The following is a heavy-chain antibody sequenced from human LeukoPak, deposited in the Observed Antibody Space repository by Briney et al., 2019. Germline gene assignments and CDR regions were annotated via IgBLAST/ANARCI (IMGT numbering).Heavy chain of an antibody. V-gene: IGHV3-23*01. CDR2: ISGSGTNT. J-gene: IGHJ4*02. CDR3: AKEGYCSGGSCPYGY. D-gene: IGHD2-15*01. CDR1: GFTFDTYA. Sequence: PGGSLRLSCAASGFTFDTYALSWVRRAPGKGLEWVSPISGSGTNTYYADSVKGRFTISRDNSKGTVFLQMNSLRAEDTAVYYCAKEGYCSGGSCPYGYWGQGTLVTVSS.